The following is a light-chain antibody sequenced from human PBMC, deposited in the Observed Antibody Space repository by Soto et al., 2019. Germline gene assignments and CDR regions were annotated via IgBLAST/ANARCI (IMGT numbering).Light chain of an antibody. V-gene: IGKV1-39*01. J-gene: IGKJ1*01. CDR2: AAS. Sequence: DIQMTQSPSSLSASVGDRVTITCRASQSISSYLNWYQQKPGKAPKLLIYAASSLQSGVPSRFSGSGSGTDFTLTISILQPEDFATYYWQQSYSLWTVGQGTKVEIK. CDR1: QSISSY. CDR3: QQSYSLWT.